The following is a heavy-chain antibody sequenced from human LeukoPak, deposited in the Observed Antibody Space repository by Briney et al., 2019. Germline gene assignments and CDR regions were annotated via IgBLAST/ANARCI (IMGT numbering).Heavy chain of an antibody. J-gene: IGHJ4*02. CDR1: GCTFSSYG. Sequence: GGALRLSCAASGCTFSSYGMHWVRQAPGKGLEWVAFIRYDGSNKYYADSVKGRFTISRDNSKNTLYLQMNGLRAEDTAVYYCAKDRGTPPDYYFDYWGQGTLVTVSS. D-gene: IGHD3-10*01. CDR2: IRYDGSNK. CDR3: AKDRGTPPDYYFDY. V-gene: IGHV3-30*02.